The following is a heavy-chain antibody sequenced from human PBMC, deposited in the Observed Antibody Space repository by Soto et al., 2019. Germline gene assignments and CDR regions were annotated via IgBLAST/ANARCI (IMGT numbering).Heavy chain of an antibody. D-gene: IGHD1-1*01. V-gene: IGHV3-23*01. Sequence: GSLSRSCEASGFCLSNFGMSWVRQAPGKGLEWVSGLTGNGGTTYYADSVNGRFTISRDNSKNTLSLQMRRLRSGDTAVYYCAREPATAKPEGVDFWGQGTLVTVSS. J-gene: IGHJ4*02. CDR1: GFCLSNFG. CDR3: AREPATAKPEGVDF. CDR2: LTGNGGTT.